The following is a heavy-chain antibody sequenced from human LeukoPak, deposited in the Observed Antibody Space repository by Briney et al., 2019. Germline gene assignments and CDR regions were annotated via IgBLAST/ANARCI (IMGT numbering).Heavy chain of an antibody. Sequence: ASVKVSCKASGYTFTGYYMHWVRQAPGQGLEWMGWINPNSGGTNYAQKFQGRVTMTRDTSISTAYMELSRLRSDDTAVYYCAKGHGADFWSGLLAYWGQGTLVTVSS. J-gene: IGHJ4*02. CDR2: INPNSGGT. D-gene: IGHD3-3*01. CDR3: AKGHGADFWSGLLAY. CDR1: GYTFTGYY. V-gene: IGHV1-2*02.